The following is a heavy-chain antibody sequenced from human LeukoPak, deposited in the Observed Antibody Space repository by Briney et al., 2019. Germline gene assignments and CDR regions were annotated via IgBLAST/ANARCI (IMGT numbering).Heavy chain of an antibody. CDR3: AKFAGSGVGAFDI. J-gene: IGHJ3*02. V-gene: IGHV3-30*04. CDR1: GFTFSSYA. D-gene: IGHD3-10*01. CDR2: ISYDGSNE. Sequence: GRSLRLSCAASGFTFSSYAMHWVRQAPGKGLEWVAVISYDGSNEYHADSVKGRFTISRDSSKNTLYLQMNSLRAEDTAVYYCAKFAGSGVGAFDIWGQGTMVTVSS.